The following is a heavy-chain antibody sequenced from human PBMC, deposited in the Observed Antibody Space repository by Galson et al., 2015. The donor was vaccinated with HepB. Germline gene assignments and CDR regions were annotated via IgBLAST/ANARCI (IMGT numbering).Heavy chain of an antibody. CDR2: ITPAFGTT. V-gene: IGHV1-69*06. D-gene: IGHD6-25*01. CDR1: GGSFRDFA. J-gene: IGHJ4*02. CDR3: AKHSPLAAAYHFDS. Sequence: SVKVSCKASGGSFRDFAFNWVRQAPGRGLQWVGRITPAFGTTTYAQNFQDRVTITADNSTSTAYMELSSLTSEDTAIYYCAKHSPLAAAYHFDSWGQGTLVTVSS.